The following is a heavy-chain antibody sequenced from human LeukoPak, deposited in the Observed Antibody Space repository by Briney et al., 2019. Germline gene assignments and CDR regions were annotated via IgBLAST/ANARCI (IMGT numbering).Heavy chain of an antibody. CDR3: ATAVSSSSPTFDY. V-gene: IGHV1-2*02. CDR1: VYTFTVYY. J-gene: IGHJ4*02. Sequence: ASVKVSCKASVYTFTVYYAHWVRQAPGQGLEWMGWVNPNSGGTNYAQKFQGRVTMTRDTSISTAYMELSRLTSDDTAVYYCATAVSSSSPTFDYWGQGTLVTVSS. CDR2: VNPNSGGT. D-gene: IGHD6-6*01.